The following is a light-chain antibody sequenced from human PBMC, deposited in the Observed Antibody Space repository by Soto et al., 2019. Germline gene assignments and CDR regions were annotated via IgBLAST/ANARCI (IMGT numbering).Light chain of an antibody. V-gene: IGLV1-40*01. CDR3: QSYDSSLSGSV. CDR1: SSNIGAGYD. CDR2: GNS. J-gene: IGLJ2*01. Sequence: QSVLTQPPSVSGAPGQRVTISCTGSSSNIGAGYDVHWYQQLPGTAPKLLIYGNSNRPSGVPDRFSGSKSGTSASLAITGLQAEDEADSCCQSYDSSLSGSVFGGGTKLTVL.